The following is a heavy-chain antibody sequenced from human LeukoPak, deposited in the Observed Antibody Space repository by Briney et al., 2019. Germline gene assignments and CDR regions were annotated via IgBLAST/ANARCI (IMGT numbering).Heavy chain of an antibody. Sequence: GASVTVSCKASGGTFSSYAISWVRQAPGQGLEWMGGIIPIFGTANYAQKFQGRVTITADESTSTAYMELSSLRSEDTAVYYCVRALGYGDYYFDYWGQGTLVTVSS. D-gene: IGHD4-17*01. V-gene: IGHV1-69*13. J-gene: IGHJ4*02. CDR1: GGTFSSYA. CDR2: IIPIFGTA. CDR3: VRALGYGDYYFDY.